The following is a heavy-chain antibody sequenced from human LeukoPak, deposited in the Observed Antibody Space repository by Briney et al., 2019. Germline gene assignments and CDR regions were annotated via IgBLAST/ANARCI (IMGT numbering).Heavy chain of an antibody. CDR2: FDPEDGET. D-gene: IGHD3-22*01. CDR1: GYTLTELS. Sequence: ASVKVSCKVSGYTLTELSMHWVRQAPGKGLEWMGGFDPEDGETIYAQKFQGRVTMTEDTSTDTAYMELSSLRSEDTAVHYCATTYYYDSSGYPLYYYYYYGMDVWGQGTTVTVSS. V-gene: IGHV1-24*01. CDR3: ATTYYYDSSGYPLYYYYYYGMDV. J-gene: IGHJ6*02.